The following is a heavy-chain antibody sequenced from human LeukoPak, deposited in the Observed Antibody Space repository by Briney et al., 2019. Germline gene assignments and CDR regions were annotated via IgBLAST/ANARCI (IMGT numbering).Heavy chain of an antibody. CDR2: MNPNSGNT. CDR1: GCTFTSYD. D-gene: IGHD6-13*01. Sequence: ASVKVSCKASGCTFTSYDINWVRQATGQGLEWMGWMNPNSGNTGYAQKFQGRVTMTRNTSISTAYMELNSLRSEDTALYYCARGPPAGSGSSWYEYWGQGTLVTVSS. V-gene: IGHV1-8*01. CDR3: ARGPPAGSGSSWYEY. J-gene: IGHJ4*02.